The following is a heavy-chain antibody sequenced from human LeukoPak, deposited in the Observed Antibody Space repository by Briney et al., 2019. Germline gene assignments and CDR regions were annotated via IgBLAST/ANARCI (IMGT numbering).Heavy chain of an antibody. J-gene: IGHJ4*02. V-gene: IGHV4-4*07. Sequence: PSETLSLTCTVPGGSISGYYWSWIRHPAGRGLGWIGRIYTSGGTNYNPSLKSRVNMSVDTSNNQLSLKLISVTAADTAVYYCARDPTGTTNYWGQGSLVTVSS. CDR3: ARDPTGTTNY. D-gene: IGHD1-7*01. CDR2: IYTSGGT. CDR1: GGSISGYY.